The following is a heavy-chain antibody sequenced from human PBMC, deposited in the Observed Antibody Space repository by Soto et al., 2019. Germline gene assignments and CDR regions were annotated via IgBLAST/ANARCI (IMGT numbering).Heavy chain of an antibody. J-gene: IGHJ4*02. D-gene: IGHD3-10*01. Sequence: PSETLSLTCTVSGGSISGYYWSWIRQPPGKRLEWIGYIYYTGSTNYNPSLRSRVTISIDTSKNQFSLKLSSVTAADTAVYYCGRFYGSGRVFDYWGQGTLVTVSS. CDR3: GRFYGSGRVFDY. CDR2: IYYTGST. CDR1: GGSISGYY. V-gene: IGHV4-59*12.